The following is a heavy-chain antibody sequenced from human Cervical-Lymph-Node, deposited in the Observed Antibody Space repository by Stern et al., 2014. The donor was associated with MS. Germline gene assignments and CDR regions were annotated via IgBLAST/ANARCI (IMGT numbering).Heavy chain of an antibody. J-gene: IGHJ4*02. V-gene: IGHV5-51*01. CDR3: ARQTTAWASDV. D-gene: IGHD1-14*01. CDR2: IYPGDSET. CDR1: GYKFSIYW. Sequence: EMQLVESGAELIRPGESLKISCKGSGYKFSIYWIAWVRQMPGKGLEGMGLIYPGDSETRYSPSFQGQVTMSADKSTSTAYLQWSSLNASDTAMYFCARQTTAWASDVWGQGTLVTVSS.